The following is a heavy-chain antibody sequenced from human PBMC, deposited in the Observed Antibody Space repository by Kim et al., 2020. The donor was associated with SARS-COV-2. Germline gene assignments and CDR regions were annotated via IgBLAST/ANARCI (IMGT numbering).Heavy chain of an antibody. D-gene: IGHD4-17*01. CDR3: ARPLDYGDYGMDV. Sequence: ATVKGRLTISRDNSRNTLYLQLNSLRAEETAVYYCARPLDYGDYGMDVWGQGTTVTVSS. J-gene: IGHJ6*02. V-gene: IGHV3-53*01.